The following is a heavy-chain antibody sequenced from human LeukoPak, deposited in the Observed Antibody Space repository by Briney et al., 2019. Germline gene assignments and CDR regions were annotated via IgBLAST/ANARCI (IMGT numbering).Heavy chain of an antibody. CDR2: TSSSDAGT. J-gene: IGHJ4*02. CDR3: AKAPLTSCRGAYCYPFDS. D-gene: IGHD2-21*01. CDR1: GFTLSTYA. Sequence: GGSLRLSCAPSGFTLSTYAMSWVRQTPGKGLEWVAATSSSDAGTYHADSVRGRFTISRYNSKNTLYLQMNSLRAKDAAVYFCAKAPLTSCRGAYCYPFDSWGQGTLVTVSS. V-gene: IGHV3-23*01.